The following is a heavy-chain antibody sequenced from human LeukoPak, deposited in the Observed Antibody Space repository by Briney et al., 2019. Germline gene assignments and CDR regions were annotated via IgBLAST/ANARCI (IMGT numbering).Heavy chain of an antibody. V-gene: IGHV4-59*01. D-gene: IGHD3-10*01. CDR2: IYSSGST. J-gene: IGHJ4*02. CDR1: GGSISTYS. Sequence: SETLSLTCTVSGGSISTYSWSWIRQPPGKGLEWIGYIYSSGSTNYNPSLKSRVTISVDTSKNQFSLNLSSVTAADTAVYYCARRYGSGDYFDYWGQGTLVTASS. CDR3: ARRYGSGDYFDY.